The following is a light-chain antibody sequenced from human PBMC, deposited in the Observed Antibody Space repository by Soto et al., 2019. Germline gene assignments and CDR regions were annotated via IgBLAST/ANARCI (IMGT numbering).Light chain of an antibody. J-gene: IGKJ1*01. CDR2: GAY. CDR1: QSVSNNY. Sequence: EIVLTQSPGTLSLSPGERATLSCRASQSVSNNYLAWYQQKHGQAPRLLIYGAYNRATGIPDRFSGSGSGTAFTLTIIRLKTDDFAVYYCQQYGISGTFGQGTKVEI. V-gene: IGKV3-20*01. CDR3: QQYGISGT.